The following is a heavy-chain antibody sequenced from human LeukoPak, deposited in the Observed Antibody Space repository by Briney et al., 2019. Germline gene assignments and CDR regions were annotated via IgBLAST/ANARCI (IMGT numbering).Heavy chain of an antibody. Sequence: GASVKVSCKASGYTFTSYDINWVRQATGQGLEWMGWMNPNSGNTGYAQKFQGRVTMTRNTSISTAYMELSSLRSGDTAVYYCASLGLGYCSSTSCYTDYWGQGTLVTVSS. CDR3: ASLGLGYCSSTSCYTDY. J-gene: IGHJ4*02. CDR2: MNPNSGNT. D-gene: IGHD2-2*01. V-gene: IGHV1-8*01. CDR1: GYTFTSYD.